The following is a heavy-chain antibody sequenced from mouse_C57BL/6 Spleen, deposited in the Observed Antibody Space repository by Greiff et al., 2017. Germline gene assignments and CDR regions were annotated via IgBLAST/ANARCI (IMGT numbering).Heavy chain of an antibody. Sequence: EVQLVESGGDLVKPGGSLKLSCAASGYTFSSYGMSWVRQTPDKRLEWVATISSGCSDTYYPDSVKGRFTISRDNATTTLYLQMSSLKSEDTAMYYCARDCGSSRDWFAYWGQGTLVTVSA. V-gene: IGHV5-6*01. CDR3: ARDCGSSRDWFAY. D-gene: IGHD1-1*01. CDR1: GYTFSSYG. CDR2: ISSGCSDT. J-gene: IGHJ3*01.